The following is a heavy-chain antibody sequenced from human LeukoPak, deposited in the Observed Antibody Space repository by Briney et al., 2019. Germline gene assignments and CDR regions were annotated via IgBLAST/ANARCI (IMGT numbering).Heavy chain of an antibody. J-gene: IGHJ4*02. CDR2: ISSSGSTI. V-gene: IGHV3-11*04. CDR1: GFTFSDYY. CDR3: ARKDYYDSSGSHFDY. D-gene: IGHD3-22*01. Sequence: GGSLRLSCAASGFTFSDYYMSWIRQAPGKGLEWVSYISSSGSTIYYADSVKGRFTISRDNAKNSLYLQMNSLRAEDTAVYYCARKDYYDSSGSHFDYWGQGTLVTVSS.